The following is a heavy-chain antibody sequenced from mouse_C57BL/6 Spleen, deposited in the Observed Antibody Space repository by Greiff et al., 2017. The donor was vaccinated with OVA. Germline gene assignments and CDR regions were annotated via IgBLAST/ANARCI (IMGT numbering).Heavy chain of an antibody. D-gene: IGHD1-1*01. CDR3: ARDGRSDWDFDV. J-gene: IGHJ1*03. Sequence: QVQLQQSGAELAKPGASVKLSCKASGYTFTSYWMHWVKQRPGQGLEWIGYINPSSGYTKYNQKFKDKATLTADNSYSTAYMQLSSLTYEDPAVYDCARDGRSDWDFDVWGTGPTVTVSS. CDR1: GYTFTSYW. V-gene: IGHV1-7*01. CDR2: INPSSGYT.